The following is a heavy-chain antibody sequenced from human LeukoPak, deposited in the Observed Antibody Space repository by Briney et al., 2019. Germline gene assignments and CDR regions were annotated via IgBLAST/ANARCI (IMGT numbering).Heavy chain of an antibody. CDR1: GGSISSGGYS. J-gene: IGHJ5*02. Sequence: PSETLSLTCAVSGGSISSGGYSWSWIRQPPGKGLEWIGYIYHSGSTYYNPSLKSRVTISVDRSKNQFSLKLSSVTAADTAVYYCARDLITMVRGVAYNWFDPWGQGTLVTVSS. CDR2: IYHSGST. CDR3: ARDLITMVRGVAYNWFDP. D-gene: IGHD3-10*01. V-gene: IGHV4-30-2*01.